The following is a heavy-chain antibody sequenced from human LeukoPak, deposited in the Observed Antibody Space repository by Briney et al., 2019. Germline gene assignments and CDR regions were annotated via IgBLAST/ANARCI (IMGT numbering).Heavy chain of an antibody. CDR3: ARASITIFGVVTLDY. CDR2: ISYDGSNK. Sequence: GGSLRLSCAASGFTFSSYAMHWVRQAPGKGLEWVAVISYDGSNKYYADSVKGRFTISRDNSKNTLYLQMNSLRAENTAVYYCARASITIFGVVTLDYWGQGTLVTVSS. D-gene: IGHD3-3*01. V-gene: IGHV3-30-3*01. J-gene: IGHJ4*02. CDR1: GFTFSSYA.